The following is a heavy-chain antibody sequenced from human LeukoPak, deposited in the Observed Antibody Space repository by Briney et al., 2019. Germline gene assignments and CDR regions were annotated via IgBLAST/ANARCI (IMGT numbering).Heavy chain of an antibody. CDR1: GYTFTGYY. V-gene: IGHV1-2*02. CDR3: ARAGQLWFGEFPGPSDY. D-gene: IGHD3-10*01. J-gene: IGHJ4*02. Sequence: ASVKVSCKASGYTFTGYYMHWVRQAPGQGLEWMGWINPNSGGTNYAQKFQGRVTMTRDTSISTAYMELSSLTSDDTAVYYCARAGQLWFGEFPGPSDYWGQGTLVTVSS. CDR2: INPNSGGT.